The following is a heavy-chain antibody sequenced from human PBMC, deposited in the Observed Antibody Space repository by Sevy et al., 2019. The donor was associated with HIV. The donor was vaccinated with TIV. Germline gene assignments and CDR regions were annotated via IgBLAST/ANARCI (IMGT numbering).Heavy chain of an antibody. Sequence: SETLSLTCTVSGGSVSSGSYYWSWILQPPGKGLEWIGYIYYSGSTNYNPSLKSRVTISVDTSKNQFSLKLSSVTAADTAVYYCARELYYDSSALGYYYYYGMDVWGQGTTVTVS. CDR3: ARELYYDSSALGYYYYYGMDV. CDR1: GGSVSSGSYY. J-gene: IGHJ6*02. V-gene: IGHV4-61*01. CDR2: IYYSGST. D-gene: IGHD3-22*01.